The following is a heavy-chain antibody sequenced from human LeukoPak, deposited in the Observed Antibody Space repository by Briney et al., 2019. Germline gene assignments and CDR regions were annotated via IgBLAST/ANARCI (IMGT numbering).Heavy chain of an antibody. Sequence: GRCLRLSCAASGFTFSSYAMHWVRQAPGKGLEWVAVISYDGSNKYYADSVKGRFTISRDNSKNTLYLQMNSLRAEDTAVYYCARGEGITMVRGVIIWGQGTLVTVSS. V-gene: IGHV3-30*04. CDR2: ISYDGSNK. D-gene: IGHD3-10*01. J-gene: IGHJ4*02. CDR3: ARGEGITMVRGVII. CDR1: GFTFSSYA.